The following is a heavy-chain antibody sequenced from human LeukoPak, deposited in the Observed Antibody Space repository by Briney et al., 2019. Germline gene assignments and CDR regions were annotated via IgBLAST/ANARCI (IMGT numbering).Heavy chain of an antibody. V-gene: IGHV1-46*01. J-gene: IGHJ6*03. CDR1: GYTFTSYY. CDR2: INPSGGST. D-gene: IGHD1-7*01. Sequence: ASVKVSCKSSGYTFTSYYMHWVRQAPGQGLEWMGIINPSGGSTSYAQKFQGRVTMTRDMSTSTVYMELSSLRSEDTAVYYCARENLNWNYRSYYYYYMDVWGKGTTVTVSS. CDR3: ARENLNWNYRSYYYYYMDV.